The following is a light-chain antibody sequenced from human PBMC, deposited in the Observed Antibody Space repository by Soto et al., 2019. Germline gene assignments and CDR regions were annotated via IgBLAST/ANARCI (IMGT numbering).Light chain of an antibody. J-gene: IGKJ1*01. CDR3: QQYGRSPT. CDR1: QFISNF. V-gene: IGKV3-20*01. Sequence: EIALTQSPATLYLCTGQLSTLSCRASQFISNFLAWYQQKPGQAPRLLIYGASTRATGIPARFSGSGSGTDFTLTISRLEPEDFVVYYCQQYGRSPTFGQGTKVDIK. CDR2: GAS.